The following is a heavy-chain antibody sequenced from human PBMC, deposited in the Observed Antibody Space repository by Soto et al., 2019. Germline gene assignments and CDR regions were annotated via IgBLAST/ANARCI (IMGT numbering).Heavy chain of an antibody. Sequence: SETLSLTCTVSGDSISSSPHYWGWIRQPPGKGLEWIGSIHNSGSSYYNPSLKSRVTVLLDTSNNQFSLRLNSVTAADTAVYYCARHSPTSTVFGIVISLGYWGQGTLVTSPQ. CDR1: GDSISSSPHY. CDR2: IHNSGSS. J-gene: IGHJ4*02. CDR3: ARHSPTSTVFGIVISLGY. D-gene: IGHD3-3*01. V-gene: IGHV4-39*01.